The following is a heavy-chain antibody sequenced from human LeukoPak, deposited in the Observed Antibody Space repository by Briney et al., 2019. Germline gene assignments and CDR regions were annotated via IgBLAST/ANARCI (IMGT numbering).Heavy chain of an antibody. CDR2: IYHSGST. D-gene: IGHD5-24*01. J-gene: IGHJ4*02. CDR3: ARSRDGYNYGLIDY. Sequence: SETLSLTCTVSGYSISSGYYWGWLRQPPGKGLEWIGSIYHSGSTYYNPSLKSRVTISVDTSKNQFSLKLSSVTAADTAVYYCARSRDGYNYGLIDYWGPGTLVTVSS. CDR1: GYSISSGYY. V-gene: IGHV4-38-2*02.